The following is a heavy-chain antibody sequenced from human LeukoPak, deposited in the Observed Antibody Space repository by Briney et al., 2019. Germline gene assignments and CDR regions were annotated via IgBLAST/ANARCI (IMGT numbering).Heavy chain of an antibody. CDR3: ARWRDRLYYFDY. CDR2: INPSGGST. V-gene: IGHV1-46*01. Sequence: RASVKVSCKASGYTFTSYYMHWVRQAPGQGLEWMGIINPSGGSTSYAQKFQGRVTLTRDMSTSTVYMELSSLRSEDTAVYYCARWRDRLYYFDYWGQGTLVTVSS. CDR1: GYTFTSYY. D-gene: IGHD1-14*01. J-gene: IGHJ4*02.